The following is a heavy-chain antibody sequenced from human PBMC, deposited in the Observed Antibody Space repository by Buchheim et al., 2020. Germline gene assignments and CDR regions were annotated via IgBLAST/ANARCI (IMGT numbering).Heavy chain of an antibody. Sequence: QVQLQESGPGPLKPSETLSLTCTVSGGSMRSYYWSWIRQPPGKGLEWIGNIYYSGSSNYNPSLKSRLTLSLDTSNNQFSLKLSSVTTADTAVYYCARYNYDSSGYYGPFDSWGQGTL. CDR1: GGSMRSYY. CDR2: IYYSGSS. V-gene: IGHV4-59*01. D-gene: IGHD3-22*01. J-gene: IGHJ4*02. CDR3: ARYNYDSSGYYGPFDS.